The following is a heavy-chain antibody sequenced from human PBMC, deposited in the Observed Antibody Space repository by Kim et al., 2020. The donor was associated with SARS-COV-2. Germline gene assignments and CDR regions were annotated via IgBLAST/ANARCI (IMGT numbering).Heavy chain of an antibody. V-gene: IGHV3-11*06. D-gene: IGHD3-9*01. CDR3: ARVPTYYDILTGYRDTSIDY. J-gene: IGHJ4*02. Sequence: RFTISRDNAKNSLYLQMNSLRAEGTAVYYCARVPTYYDILTGYRDTSIDYWGQGTLVTVSS.